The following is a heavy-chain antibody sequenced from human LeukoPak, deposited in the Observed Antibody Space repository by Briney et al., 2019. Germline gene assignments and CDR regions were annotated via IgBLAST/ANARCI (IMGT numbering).Heavy chain of an antibody. CDR2: IYNSEST. D-gene: IGHD1-26*01. V-gene: IGHV4-59*02. J-gene: IGHJ3*02. CDR1: GGSVSTYY. Sequence: SETLSLTCTVSGGSVSTYYWSWIRQPPGKGLEWIGFIYNSESTNYNPSLRSRVTIDTSKNQFSLKLTSVTAADTAVYYCARDFTVGAPKRAFDIWGQGTMVTVST. CDR3: ARDFTVGAPKRAFDI.